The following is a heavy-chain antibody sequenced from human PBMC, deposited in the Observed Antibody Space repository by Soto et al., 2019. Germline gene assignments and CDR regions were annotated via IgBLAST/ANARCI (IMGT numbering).Heavy chain of an antibody. D-gene: IGHD3-3*01. CDR1: GFTFSNAW. CDR2: IKSKTDGGTT. Sequence: EVQLVESGGGLVKPGGSLRLSCAASGFTFSNAWMNWVRQAPGKGLEWVGRIKSKTDGGTTDYAAPVKGRFTISRDDSKNTLYLQMNSLKTEDTAVYYCTTSSKGRTIFGVVIIPYGMDVWGQGTTVTVSS. V-gene: IGHV3-15*07. J-gene: IGHJ6*02. CDR3: TTSSKGRTIFGVVIIPYGMDV.